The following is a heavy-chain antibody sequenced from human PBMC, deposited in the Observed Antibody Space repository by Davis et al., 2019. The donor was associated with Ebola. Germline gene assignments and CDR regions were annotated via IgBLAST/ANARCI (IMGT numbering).Heavy chain of an antibody. J-gene: IGHJ6*02. CDR1: GFTFSSYE. Sequence: GESLKISCAASGFTFSSYEMNWVRQAPGKGLEWVSYISSSGSTIYYADSVKGRFTISRDNAKNSLYLQMNSLRAEDTAVYYCARRTSSRGYYYYYGMDVWGQGTTVTVSS. CDR2: ISSSGSTI. V-gene: IGHV3-48*03. D-gene: IGHD6-6*01. CDR3: ARRTSSRGYYYYYGMDV.